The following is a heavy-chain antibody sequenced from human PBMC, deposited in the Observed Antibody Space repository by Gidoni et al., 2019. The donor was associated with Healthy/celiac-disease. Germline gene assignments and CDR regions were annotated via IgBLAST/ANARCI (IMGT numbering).Heavy chain of an antibody. V-gene: IGHV1-69*06. CDR3: ARGFPDNWPFDY. CDR2: IIPIFGTA. J-gene: IGHJ4*02. CDR1: GGTFSSYA. Sequence: QVQLEQSGAEVKKPGSAVKVSGKASGGTFSSYAISWVRQAPGQGLEWMGGIIPIFGTANYAPQFPGRVTITADKSTSPAYMGLSSLRSEDTAVYYCARGFPDNWPFDYWGQGTLVTVSS. D-gene: IGHD1-20*01.